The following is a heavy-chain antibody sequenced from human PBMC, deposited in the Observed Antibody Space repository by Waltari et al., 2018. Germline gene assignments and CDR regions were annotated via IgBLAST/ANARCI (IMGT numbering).Heavy chain of an antibody. V-gene: IGHV3-23*04. D-gene: IGHD3-22*01. J-gene: IGHJ4*02. CDR3: ATCYYYDSSGNYYVSDY. Sequence: EVQLVESGGGLVQPGGSLRLSCAASGFTFSSYAMSWVRQAPGKGLEWVSAISGSGGSTYYADSVKGRFTISRDNAKNTLYLQMNSLRAEDTAVYYCATCYYYDSSGNYYVSDYWGQGTLVTVSS. CDR1: GFTFSSYA. CDR2: ISGSGGST.